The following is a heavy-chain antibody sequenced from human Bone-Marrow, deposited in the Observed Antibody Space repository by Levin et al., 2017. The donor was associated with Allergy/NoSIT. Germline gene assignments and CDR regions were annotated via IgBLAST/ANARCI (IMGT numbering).Heavy chain of an antibody. J-gene: IGHJ3*02. CDR3: ARRGPIGVLIHDAFDI. V-gene: IGHV4-39*01. CDR1: GGSSSSCSYY. CDR2: ISCRGST. Sequence: NASETLSLTCTVSGGSSSSCSYYWGWIRQPPGKGLEWIGSISCRGSTYYNPSLKSRVTISVETSKNQFSLKVTSVTAADTAVYYCARRGPIGVLIHDAFDIWGQGTMVTVSS. D-gene: IGHD2/OR15-2a*01.